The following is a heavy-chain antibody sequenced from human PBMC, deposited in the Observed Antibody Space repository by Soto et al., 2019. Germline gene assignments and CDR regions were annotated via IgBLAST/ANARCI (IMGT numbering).Heavy chain of an antibody. D-gene: IGHD6-6*01. J-gene: IGHJ4*02. Sequence: VGSLRLSCAASGFTFSSYWMSWVRQAPGKGLEWVANIKQDGSEKYYVDSVKGRFAISRDNAKNSLYLQMNSLRAEDTAVYYCAGDRYQLAFDYWGQGTLVTVSS. V-gene: IGHV3-7*03. CDR1: GFTFSSYW. CDR2: IKQDGSEK. CDR3: AGDRYQLAFDY.